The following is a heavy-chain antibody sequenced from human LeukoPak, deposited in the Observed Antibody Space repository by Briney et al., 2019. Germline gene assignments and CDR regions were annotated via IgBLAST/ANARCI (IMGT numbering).Heavy chain of an antibody. CDR3: ARQWDYIDY. V-gene: IGHV4-59*08. J-gene: IGHJ4*02. CDR1: GGSISNYY. Sequence: SETLSLTCNVFGGSISNYYWSWIRQPPGKGLEWIGYIYYSGSTNYNPSLKSRVTISVDTSKNQFSLKLSSVTAADTAVYYCARQWDYIDYWGQGTLVTVSS. CDR2: IYYSGST.